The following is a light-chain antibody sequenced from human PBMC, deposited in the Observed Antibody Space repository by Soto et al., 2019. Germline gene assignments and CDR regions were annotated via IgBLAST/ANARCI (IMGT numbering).Light chain of an antibody. CDR1: QSVSSN. V-gene: IGKV3-15*01. CDR3: QQYNNWPPWT. J-gene: IGKJ1*01. CDR2: GAS. Sequence: EIVMTQSPATLSVSPGERATLSCRASQSVSSNLAWYKQKPGQAPRLLIYGASTRDTGIPARFSGNGSGTKFTLTISILQPEDFSVYYCQQYNNWPPWTFGQGTKVDIK.